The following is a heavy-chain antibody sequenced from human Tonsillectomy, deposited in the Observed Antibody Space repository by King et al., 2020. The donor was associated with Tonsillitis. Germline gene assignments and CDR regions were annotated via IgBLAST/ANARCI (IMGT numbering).Heavy chain of an antibody. V-gene: IGHV3-21*01. CDR2: ISRSSSHI. CDR1: GFTFSNYN. CDR3: AREGLVVVPAAARDYYGMDV. D-gene: IGHD2-2*01. J-gene: IGHJ6*02. Sequence: VQLVESGGGLVKPGGSLRLSCAASGFTFSNYNMNWVRQAPGKGLEWVSSISRSSSHINYADSVKGRFTISRDNAKNSLCLQMNSLRAEDTAVYYCAREGLVVVPAAARDYYGMDVWGQGTTVTVSS.